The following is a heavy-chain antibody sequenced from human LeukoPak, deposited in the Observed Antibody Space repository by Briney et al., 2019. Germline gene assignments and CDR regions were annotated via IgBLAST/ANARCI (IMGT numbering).Heavy chain of an antibody. Sequence: SVKVSCKASGGTFSSYAISWVRQAPGQGLEWMGGIIPIFGTANYAQKFQGRVTITADESTSTAYMELSSQRSEDTAVYYCASVMVRGANWFDPWGQGTLVTVSS. V-gene: IGHV1-69*13. J-gene: IGHJ5*02. CDR3: ASVMVRGANWFDP. CDR1: GGTFSSYA. D-gene: IGHD3-10*01. CDR2: IIPIFGTA.